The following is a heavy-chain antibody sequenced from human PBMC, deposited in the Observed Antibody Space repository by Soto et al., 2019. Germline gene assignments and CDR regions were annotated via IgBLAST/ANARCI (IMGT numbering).Heavy chain of an antibody. D-gene: IGHD2-15*01. V-gene: IGHV4-34*01. Sequence: SETLSLTCAVYGGSFSGYYWSWIRQPPGKGLEWIGEINQSGSSNYNPSLKSRVTISVDTSKNQFCLKLSSVTAADTAVYFCAIGCAGYSPYYYYYLDVWGKGTTVTVPS. CDR2: INQSGSS. CDR3: AIGCAGYSPYYYYYLDV. CDR1: GGSFSGYY. J-gene: IGHJ6*03.